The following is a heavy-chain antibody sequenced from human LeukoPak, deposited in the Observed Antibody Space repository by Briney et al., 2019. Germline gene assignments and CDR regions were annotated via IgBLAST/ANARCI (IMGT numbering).Heavy chain of an antibody. V-gene: IGHV1-46*01. D-gene: IGHD5-24*01. Sequence: ASVKVSCKASEYTFSNYYIHWVRQAPGQGLEWMGIIGGSTNYAQKFQGRVTVTRDTSTSTVYMELSSLRSEDTAVYYCARVRDGYNDAYDIWGQGTMVTVHS. J-gene: IGHJ3*02. CDR1: EYTFSNYY. CDR3: ARVRDGYNDAYDI. CDR2: IGGST.